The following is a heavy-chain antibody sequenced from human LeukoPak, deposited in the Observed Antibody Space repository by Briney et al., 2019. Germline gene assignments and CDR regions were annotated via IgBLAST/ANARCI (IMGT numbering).Heavy chain of an antibody. J-gene: IGHJ4*02. CDR3: AKDSVYDYDFDY. CDR1: RFTFSSYE. D-gene: IGHD5/OR15-5a*01. V-gene: IGHV3-48*03. CDR2: ISGSGIK. Sequence: GGSLRLSCAASRFTFSSYEMNWVRQAPGKGLEWVSYISGSGIKHYADSVKGRFTISRDNAKNSLYLQMNSLRADDTAVYYCAKDSVYDYDFDYWGQGTLVTVSS.